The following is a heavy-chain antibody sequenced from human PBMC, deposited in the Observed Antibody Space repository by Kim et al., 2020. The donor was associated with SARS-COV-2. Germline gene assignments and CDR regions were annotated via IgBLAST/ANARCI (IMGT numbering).Heavy chain of an antibody. V-gene: IGHV7-4-1*02. CDR3: ARVIWGTYRYTDY. CDR2: INTDTGNP. D-gene: IGHD3-16*02. J-gene: IGHJ4*02. CDR1: GYTSTNNA. Sequence: ASVKVSCKASGYTSTNNAISWVRQAPGQGLEWMGWINTDTGNPTYAQAFTRRFVFSVDTSVTTAYLQISSLEAEDTALYYCARVIWGTYRYTDYWGQGTLVTVAS.